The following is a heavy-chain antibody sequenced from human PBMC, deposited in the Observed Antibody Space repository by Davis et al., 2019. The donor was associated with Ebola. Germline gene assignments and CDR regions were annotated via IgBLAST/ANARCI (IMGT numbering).Heavy chain of an antibody. CDR3: AKHPYSSSWYYFDY. CDR1: GFTFSSYA. CDR2: FSGSGGST. D-gene: IGHD6-13*01. Sequence: GESLKISCAASGFTFSSYAMSWARHAPGEGLEWVSAFSGSGGSTYYAVSVKGRFTISRDNSKNTLYLQMNSLRAEDTAVYYCAKHPYSSSWYYFDYWGQGTLVTVSS. J-gene: IGHJ4*02. V-gene: IGHV3-23*01.